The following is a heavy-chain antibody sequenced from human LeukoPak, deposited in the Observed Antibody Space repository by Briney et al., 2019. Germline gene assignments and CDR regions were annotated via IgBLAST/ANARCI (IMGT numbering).Heavy chain of an antibody. D-gene: IGHD2-15*01. CDR3: ARDIGYCSGGSCYVFFDP. CDR1: GFTFSSYA. CDR2: ISYDGSNK. J-gene: IGHJ5*02. V-gene: IGHV3-30-3*01. Sequence: GGSLRLSCAASGFTFSSYAMHWVRQAPGKGLEWVAVISYDGSNKYYADSVKGRFTISRDNSKNTLYLQMNSLRAEDTAVYYCARDIGYCSGGSCYVFFDPWGQGTLVTVSS.